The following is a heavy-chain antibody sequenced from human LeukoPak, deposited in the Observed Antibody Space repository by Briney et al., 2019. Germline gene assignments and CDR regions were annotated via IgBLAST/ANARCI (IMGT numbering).Heavy chain of an antibody. Sequence: ASVKVSCKASGGTFSSYAISWVRQAPGQGLEWMGWINPNSGGTNYAQKFQGRVTMTRDTSISTAYMELSRLRSDDTAVYYCAREYYGSGIDYWGQGTLVTVSS. CDR2: INPNSGGT. CDR3: AREYYGSGIDY. CDR1: GGTFSSYA. J-gene: IGHJ4*02. D-gene: IGHD3-10*01. V-gene: IGHV1-2*02.